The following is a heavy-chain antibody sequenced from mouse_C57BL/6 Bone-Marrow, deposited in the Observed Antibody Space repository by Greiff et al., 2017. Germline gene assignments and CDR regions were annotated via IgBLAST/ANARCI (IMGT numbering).Heavy chain of an antibody. Sequence: QVHVKQSGPGLVQPSQSLSITCTVSGFSLTSYGVHWVRQSPGKGLEWLGVRWRGGSTDYNAAFMSRLSITKDNSKSQVFFKMNSLQADDTAIYYCAKVVYDYDGGYAMDYWGQGTSVTVSS. D-gene: IGHD2-4*01. J-gene: IGHJ4*01. CDR2: RWRGGST. V-gene: IGHV2-5*01. CDR3: AKVVYDYDGGYAMDY. CDR1: GFSLTSYG.